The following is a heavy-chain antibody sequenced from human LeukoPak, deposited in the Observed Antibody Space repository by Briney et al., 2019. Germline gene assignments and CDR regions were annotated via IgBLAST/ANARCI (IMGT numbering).Heavy chain of an antibody. CDR2: INHSGST. CDR1: GGSFSGYY. CDR3: ASLSGDFWSGPSFDY. Sequence: SETLSLTCAVYGGSFSGYYWSWIRQPPGKGLEWIGEINHSGSTNYNPSLKSRVTISVDTSKNQFSLKLSSVTAADTAVYYCASLSGDFWSGPSFDYWGQGTLVTVSS. J-gene: IGHJ4*02. V-gene: IGHV4-34*01. D-gene: IGHD3-3*01.